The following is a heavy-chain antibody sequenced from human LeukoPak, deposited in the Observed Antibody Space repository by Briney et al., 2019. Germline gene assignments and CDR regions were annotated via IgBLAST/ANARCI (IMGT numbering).Heavy chain of an antibody. CDR3: ARERTSLLWFGELFLLDP. CDR1: GFTFDDYG. CDR2: INWNGGST. V-gene: IGHV3-20*04. Sequence: RPGGSLRLSCAASGFTFDDYGMSWVRQAPGKGLEWVSGINWNGGSTGYADSVKGRFTISRDNAKNSLYLQMNSLRAEDTASYYCARERTSLLWFGELFLLDPWGQGTLVTVSS. D-gene: IGHD3-10*01. J-gene: IGHJ5*02.